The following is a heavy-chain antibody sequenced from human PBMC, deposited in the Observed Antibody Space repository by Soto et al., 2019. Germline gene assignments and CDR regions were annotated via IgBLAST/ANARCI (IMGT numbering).Heavy chain of an antibody. D-gene: IGHD4-17*01. Sequence: ESGGGLVQPGGSLRLSCAASGFTFSSYAMSWVRQAPGKGLEWVSGISGRGGSTYYADSVKGPFTISRDNSKNTLYLQMNSLRAEDTAVYYCAKGPLYGDYVSGWGQGTLVTVSS. CDR3: AKGPLYGDYVSG. CDR1: GFTFSSYA. J-gene: IGHJ4*02. V-gene: IGHV3-23*01. CDR2: ISGRGGST.